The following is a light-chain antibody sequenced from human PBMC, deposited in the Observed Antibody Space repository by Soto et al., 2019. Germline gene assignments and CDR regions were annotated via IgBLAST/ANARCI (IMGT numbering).Light chain of an antibody. CDR1: NSDVGAYNY. V-gene: IGLV2-14*01. J-gene: IGLJ1*01. CDR3: SSYTSATTYV. Sequence: SVLPQPPSVPGSPGQSSPISCTGTNSDVGAYNYDSWYQQYPGEAPKVIIYDVSHRPAGVSNRFSGSKSGNTASLTISGLQTQDEADYYCSSYTSATTYVFGTGTKVTVL. CDR2: DVS.